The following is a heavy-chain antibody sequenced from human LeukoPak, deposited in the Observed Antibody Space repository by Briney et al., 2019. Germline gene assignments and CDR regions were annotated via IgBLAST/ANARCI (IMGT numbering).Heavy chain of an antibody. V-gene: IGHV3-23*01. CDR3: AKVETSGGANCYALDY. J-gene: IGHJ4*02. D-gene: IGHD2-2*01. Sequence: QGGGSLTLSCTPLGLTFSIYDMTCARHAPDKRRECVSAISGSDGSTYYAGSVKGRFTISRDDSQNALYLQMNSLSAEGTAVYYCAKVETSGGANCYALDYWGQGTLVTVSS. CDR1: GLTFSIYD. CDR2: ISGSDGST.